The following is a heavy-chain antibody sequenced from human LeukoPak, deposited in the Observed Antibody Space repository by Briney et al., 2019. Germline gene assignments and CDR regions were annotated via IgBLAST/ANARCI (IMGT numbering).Heavy chain of an antibody. CDR3: ARDSGPHYYDSSGYSP. Sequence: PGGSLRLSCAASGFTFSSYGMHWVRQAPGKGLEWVAVIWYDGSNKYYADSVKGRFTISRDNSKNTLYLQMNGLRAEDTAVYYCARDSGPHYYDSSGYSPWGQGTLVTVSS. V-gene: IGHV3-33*01. D-gene: IGHD3-22*01. CDR2: IWYDGSNK. CDR1: GFTFSSYG. J-gene: IGHJ5*02.